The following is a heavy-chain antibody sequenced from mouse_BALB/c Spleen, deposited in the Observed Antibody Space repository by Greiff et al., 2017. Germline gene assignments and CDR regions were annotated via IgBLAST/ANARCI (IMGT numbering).Heavy chain of an antibody. Sequence: EVMLVESGGGLVQPGGSLRLSCATSGFTFTDYYMSWVRQPPGKALEWLGFIRHKANGYTTEYSASVKGRFTISRDNSQSILYLQMNTLRAEDSATYYCATATDYYAMDYWGQGTSVTVSS. V-gene: IGHV7-3*02. D-gene: IGHD1-2*01. J-gene: IGHJ4*01. CDR2: IRHKANGYTT. CDR3: ATATDYYAMDY. CDR1: GFTFTDYY.